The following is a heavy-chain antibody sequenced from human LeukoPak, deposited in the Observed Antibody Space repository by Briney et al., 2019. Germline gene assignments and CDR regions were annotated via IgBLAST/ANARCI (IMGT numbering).Heavy chain of an antibody. CDR3: AREDNLMDFWRGYSDY. Sequence: GASVKVSCKASGYTFTSYAISWVRQAPGQGLEWMGWISTYNGHTNCAQKLQGRVTMTTDTSTSTAYMELRSLRSDDTAVYYCAREDNLMDFWRGYSDYWGQGTLVTVSS. CDR2: ISTYNGHT. J-gene: IGHJ4*02. V-gene: IGHV1-18*01. CDR1: GYTFTSYA. D-gene: IGHD3-3*01.